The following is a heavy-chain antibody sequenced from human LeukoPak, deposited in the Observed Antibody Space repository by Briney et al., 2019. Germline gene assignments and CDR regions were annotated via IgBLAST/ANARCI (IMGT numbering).Heavy chain of an antibody. D-gene: IGHD1-14*01. CDR3: ARDEGSTYNQLDY. CDR2: INGNDGST. J-gene: IGHJ4*02. CDR1: GYTLDNFY. V-gene: IGHV1-2*02. Sequence: ASVKVSCKASGYTLDNFYIHWVRQAPAQGPEWMGWINGNDGSTNYAQKFQGRVTMTRVTAISTVYMDLSGLRPDDTAIYYCARDEGSTYNQLDYWGQGTLVTVSS.